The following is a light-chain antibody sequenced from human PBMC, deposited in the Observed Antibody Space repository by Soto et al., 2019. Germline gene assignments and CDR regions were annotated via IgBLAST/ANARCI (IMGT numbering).Light chain of an antibody. V-gene: IGKV3-15*01. CDR3: QQFNNWPLT. J-gene: IGKJ4*01. CDR1: QSVSSN. Sequence: EIVMTQSRSALSVSPGERSTLSCRASQSVSSNLAWYQQKPGQAPRLLIYGAYTRATGIPARFSGSGSGTEFTLTISSLQSEDVALYYCQQFNNWPLTFGGGTKVDIK. CDR2: GAY.